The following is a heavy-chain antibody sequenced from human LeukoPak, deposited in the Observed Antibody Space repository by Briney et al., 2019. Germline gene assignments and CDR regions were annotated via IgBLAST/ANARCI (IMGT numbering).Heavy chain of an antibody. CDR1: GFTFSNYW. Sequence: GGSLRLSCAASGFTFSNYWMHWVRQAPGKGLVWVSRISDGSSTSYAGSVKGRFTISRDNAKNTLYLQMNSLRAEDTAVYYCAKDDPGSYGPDDLDYWGQGTLVTVSS. CDR2: ISDGSST. D-gene: IGHD5-18*01. CDR3: AKDDPGSYGPDDLDY. J-gene: IGHJ4*02. V-gene: IGHV3-74*01.